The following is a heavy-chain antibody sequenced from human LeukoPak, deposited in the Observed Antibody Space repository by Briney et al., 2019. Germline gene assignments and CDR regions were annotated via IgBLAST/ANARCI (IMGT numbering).Heavy chain of an antibody. CDR3: ARDSPDGSGTYYNDSPDY. Sequence: GASVKVSCKASGYTFSSYGISWVRQAPGQGLEWMGWISAYNGNTKYRQKLQGRVTMTTDTSTSTAYMDLRSLRSDDTAIYYCARDSPDGSGTYYNDSPDYWGQGTLVTVSS. J-gene: IGHJ4*02. V-gene: IGHV1-18*01. CDR2: ISAYNGNT. D-gene: IGHD3-10*01. CDR1: GYTFSSYG.